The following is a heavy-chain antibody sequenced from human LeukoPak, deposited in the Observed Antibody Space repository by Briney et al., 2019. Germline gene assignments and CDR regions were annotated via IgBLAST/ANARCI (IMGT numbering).Heavy chain of an antibody. CDR1: GFTFSIYS. CDR2: ISRTGTTI. CDR3: ARDIPPIGRWFGEIPGTFDI. J-gene: IGHJ3*02. Sequence: GGSLRLSCAASGFTFSIYSMNWVRQAPGKGLEWVSYISRTGTTIYFADSLKGRFTISRDNAKNSLYLQMNSLRAEDTAVYYCARDIPPIGRWFGEIPGTFDIWGQGTMVTVSS. D-gene: IGHD3-10*01. V-gene: IGHV3-48*01.